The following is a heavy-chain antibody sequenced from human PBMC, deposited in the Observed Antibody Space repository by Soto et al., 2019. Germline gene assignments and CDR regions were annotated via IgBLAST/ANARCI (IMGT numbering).Heavy chain of an antibody. CDR3: ARGRTPIDY. CDR2: ISAYNGNT. J-gene: IGHJ4*02. Sequence: QVQLVQSGAEVKKPGASVKVSCKTSGYTFTNFGLSWVRQAPGQGLEWMGWISAYNGNTNYAQNFQGRVNMTTDTSTSTAYMELRSLSSDDTAVYYCARGRTPIDYWGQGTLVTVSS. CDR1: GYTFTNFG. V-gene: IGHV1-18*01. D-gene: IGHD2-15*01.